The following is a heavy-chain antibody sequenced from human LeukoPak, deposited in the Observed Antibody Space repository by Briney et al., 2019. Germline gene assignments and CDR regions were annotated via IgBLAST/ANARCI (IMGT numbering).Heavy chain of an antibody. CDR2: INAGDGST. V-gene: IGHV1-3*01. D-gene: IGHD1-26*01. J-gene: IGHJ5*02. CDR1: GYIFTSYV. Sequence: ASVTVSFTASGYIFTSYVMHWVRQAPGQRLEWMGWINAGDGSTKYSQNLQGRVTITRDTSASTVYMELSSLRSEDTAVYYCARGTGDLAPWGQGTLVTVSS. CDR3: ARGTGDLAP.